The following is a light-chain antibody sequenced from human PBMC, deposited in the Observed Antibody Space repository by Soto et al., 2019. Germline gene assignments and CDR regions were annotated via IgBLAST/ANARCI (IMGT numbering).Light chain of an antibody. J-gene: IGLJ2*01. CDR3: SSYAGSNNLV. CDR2: EVT. V-gene: IGLV2-8*01. Sequence: QSVLTQPASVSGSPGQSITISCTGTSSDIGDYNYVSWYQLHPDKAPKVMIHEVTKRPSGVPDRFSGSKSGNTASLTVSGLQGEDEADYYCSSYAGSNNLVFGGGTKLTVL. CDR1: SSDIGDYNY.